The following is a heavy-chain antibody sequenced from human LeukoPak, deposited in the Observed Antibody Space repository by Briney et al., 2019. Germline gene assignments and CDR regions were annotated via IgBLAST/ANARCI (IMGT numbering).Heavy chain of an antibody. V-gene: IGHV3-30*18. CDR1: GFTFSSYG. CDR3: AKARRLVGYFDY. J-gene: IGHJ4*02. CDR2: ISYDGSNK. D-gene: IGHD3-10*01. Sequence: GGSLRLSCAASGFTFSSYGMHWVRQAPGKGLEWVAVISYDGSNKYYADSVKGRFTISRDNSKNTLYLQMNSLRAEDTAVYYCAKARRLVGYFDYWGQGTLVTVSS.